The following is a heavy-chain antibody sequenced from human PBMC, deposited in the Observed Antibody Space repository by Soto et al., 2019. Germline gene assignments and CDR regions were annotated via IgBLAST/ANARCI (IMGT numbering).Heavy chain of an antibody. V-gene: IGHV1-69*13. CDR3: ARRGSCSSNSSYWNYYYGMDV. CDR1: GGTFSSYA. Sequence: RASVKVSCKASGGTFSSYAISWVRQAPGQGLEWMGGIIPIFGTANYAQKFQGRVTITADESTSTAYMELSSLRSEDTAVYYCARRGSCSSNSSYWNYYYGMDVWGQGTTVTVSS. CDR2: IIPIFGTA. J-gene: IGHJ6*02. D-gene: IGHD2-2*01.